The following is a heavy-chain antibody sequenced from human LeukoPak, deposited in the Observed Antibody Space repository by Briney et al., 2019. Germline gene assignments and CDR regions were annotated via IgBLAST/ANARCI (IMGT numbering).Heavy chain of an antibody. CDR3: ARGRGVVVRDWFDY. CDR1: GGSFSENY. Sequence: PSETLSLTCVVYGGSFSENYWTWIRQPPGKGLEWIGGINHSGRTNYNPSLKSRVTISVDSSKNQFSLDLSSVTAADTADYYCARGRGVVVRDWFDYWGQGTLVTVSS. CDR2: INHSGRT. D-gene: IGHD2-21*01. V-gene: IGHV4-34*01. J-gene: IGHJ4*02.